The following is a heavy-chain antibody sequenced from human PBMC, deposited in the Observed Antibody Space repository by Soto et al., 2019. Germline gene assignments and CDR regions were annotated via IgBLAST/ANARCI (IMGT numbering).Heavy chain of an antibody. CDR1: GASITIGPYY. CDR3: ARHDPGTEAKTGGFDV. V-gene: IGHV4-39*01. CDR2: IYHSVPP. Sequence: QLQLQESGPRLVKPSETLSLTCTISGASITIGPYYWAWLRQSPGKGLEWIGSIYHSVPPYYNPFLETRVTLSVDTSKTDSSLTPRPVTAADTALYHCARHDPGTEAKTGGFDVWGQGTIVTVS. J-gene: IGHJ3*01.